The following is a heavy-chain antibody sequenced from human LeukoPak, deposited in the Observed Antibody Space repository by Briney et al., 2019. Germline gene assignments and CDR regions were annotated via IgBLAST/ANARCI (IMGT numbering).Heavy chain of an antibody. Sequence: SETLSLTCTVSGGSISSSSYYWGWIRQPPGKGLEWIGSIYYSGSTNYNPSLKSRVTISVDTSKNQFSLKLSSVTAADTAVYYCARRRHVLRFLEWTFDYWGQGTLVTVSS. CDR3: ARRRHVLRFLEWTFDY. CDR2: IYYSGST. J-gene: IGHJ4*02. CDR1: GGSISSSSYY. V-gene: IGHV4-39*07. D-gene: IGHD3-3*01.